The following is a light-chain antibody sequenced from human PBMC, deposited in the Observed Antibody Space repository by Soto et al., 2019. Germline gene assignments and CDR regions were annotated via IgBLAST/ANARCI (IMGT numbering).Light chain of an antibody. CDR3: SSYTSSGTVI. J-gene: IGLJ2*01. V-gene: IGLV2-14*01. CDR2: HVT. CDR1: SSDVGGYNY. Sequence: QSALTQPASVSGSPGQSITISCSGTSSDVGGYNYVSWYQQHPDKAPKLMIYHVTNRPSGVSNRFSGSKSGNTASLTISGLQAEDEADYYCSSYTSSGTVIFGGGTKVTVL.